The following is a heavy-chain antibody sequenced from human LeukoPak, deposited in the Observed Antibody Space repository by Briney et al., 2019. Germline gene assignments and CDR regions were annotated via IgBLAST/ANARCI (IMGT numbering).Heavy chain of an antibody. V-gene: IGHV3-30*04. CDR3: ARDAQIAAAAYYFDY. D-gene: IGHD6-13*01. CDR2: ISTDGRDI. CDR1: GFTFSRYP. J-gene: IGHJ4*02. Sequence: GGSLRLSCAASGFTFSRYPMQWVRQAPGKGLEWVAVISTDGRDIKYADSVKGRFTISRDNSKNTLSLQMNSLRGDDTAVYYCARDAQIAAAAYYFDYWGQGTLVTVSS.